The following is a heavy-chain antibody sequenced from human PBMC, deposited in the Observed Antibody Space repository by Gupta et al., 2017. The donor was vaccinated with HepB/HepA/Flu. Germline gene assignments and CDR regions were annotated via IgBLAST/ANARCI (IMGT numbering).Heavy chain of an antibody. J-gene: IGHJ4*02. CDR1: GFPFSRHG. V-gene: IGHV3-33*01. D-gene: IGHD6-13*01. Sequence: QVQLVESGGGVVQPGRSLRLSCPASGFPFSRHGIHWVRQAPGKGLEWVAVIWSDATNKYFGDSAKGRFTISRDNYKNTLYLEMNSLRADDTAGYYCARDRGSSWFRHLDHWCQGTQVTVSS. CDR2: IWSDATNK. CDR3: ARDRGSSWFRHLDH.